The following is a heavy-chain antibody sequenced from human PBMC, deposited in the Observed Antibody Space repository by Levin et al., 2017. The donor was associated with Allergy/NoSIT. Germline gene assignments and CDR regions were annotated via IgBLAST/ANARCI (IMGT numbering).Heavy chain of an antibody. J-gene: IGHJ4*02. CDR1: GFTFSSYG. D-gene: IGHD5-18*01. CDR2: ISYDGSNK. Sequence: PGESLKISCAASGFTFSSYGMHWVRQAPGKGLEWVAVISYDGSNKYYADSVKGRFTISRDNSKNTLYLQMNSLRAEDTAVYYCAKDPDYLQLWFSYSFDYWGQGTLVTVSS. CDR3: AKDPDYLQLWFSYSFDY. V-gene: IGHV3-30*18.